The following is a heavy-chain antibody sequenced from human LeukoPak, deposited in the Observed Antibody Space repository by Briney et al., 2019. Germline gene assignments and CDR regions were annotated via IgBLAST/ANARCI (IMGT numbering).Heavy chain of an antibody. Sequence: ASVKVSCMTSGGVFKRCPIHWVRQAPGQGLEWMGVIIPFFDTPNYAQRFQGRVTITADESTTTTHMELSSLRSDDTAVYYCARGKDHYYYGTDVWGQGTTVTVSS. J-gene: IGHJ6*02. CDR3: ARGKDHYYYGTDV. CDR2: IIPFFDTP. V-gene: IGHV1-69*13. CDR1: GGVFKRCP.